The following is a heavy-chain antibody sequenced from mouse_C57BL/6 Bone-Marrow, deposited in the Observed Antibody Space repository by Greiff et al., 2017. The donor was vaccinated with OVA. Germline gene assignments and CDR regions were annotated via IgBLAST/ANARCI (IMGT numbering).Heavy chain of an antibody. D-gene: IGHD2-1*01. V-gene: IGHV1-39*01. CDR3: ARPLYGNYDWYFDV. CDR2: INPNYGTT. CDR1: GYSFTDYN. J-gene: IGHJ1*03. Sequence: EVQLVESGPELVKPGASVKISCKASGYSFTDYNMNWVKQSNGKSLEWIGVINPNYGTTSYNQKFKGKATLTVDQSSSTAYMQLNSLTSEDSAVYYCARPLYGNYDWYFDVWGTGTTVTVSS.